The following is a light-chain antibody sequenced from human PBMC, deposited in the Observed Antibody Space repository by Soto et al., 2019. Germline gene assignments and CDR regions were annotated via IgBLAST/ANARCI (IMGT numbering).Light chain of an antibody. CDR3: KQHESYSLLT. Sequence: DIQMTQSPSILSASVGDRVTITCRASQSIRSWLAWYQQKPGKAPKLLIYDAYSLESGVPSRFSGRRSGTEFTLTIAGLQPEDFATYYCKQHESYSLLTFGGGTQVDIX. V-gene: IGKV1-5*01. CDR1: QSIRSW. J-gene: IGKJ4*01. CDR2: DAY.